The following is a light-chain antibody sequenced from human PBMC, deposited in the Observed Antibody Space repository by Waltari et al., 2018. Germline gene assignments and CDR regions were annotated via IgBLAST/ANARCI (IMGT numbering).Light chain of an antibody. Sequence: DIQMTQSPSTLSASMGDRVTITCRASQTISGWLAWYQQKPGMAPELLIYQTSTLESGVPSRFSGSGSETEFTLTIISLQPDDISTYYCQQYNSYPWTFGQGTKVEIK. CDR3: QQYNSYPWT. CDR2: QTS. CDR1: QTISGW. J-gene: IGKJ1*01. V-gene: IGKV1-5*03.